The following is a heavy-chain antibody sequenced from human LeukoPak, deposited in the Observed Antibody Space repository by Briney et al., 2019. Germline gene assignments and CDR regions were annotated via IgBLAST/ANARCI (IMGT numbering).Heavy chain of an antibody. CDR3: ARVWSPPYTSSWPYYFDY. CDR2: ISSSSSYI. CDR1: GFTFSSYI. J-gene: IGHJ4*02. D-gene: IGHD6-13*01. Sequence: GGSLRLSCAASGFTFSSYIMNWVRQAPGKGLEWVSSISSSSSYIYYPDSVKGRFTISRDNAKNSLYLQMNSLRADDTAVYYCARVWSPPYTSSWPYYFDYWGQGTLVTVSS. V-gene: IGHV3-21*01.